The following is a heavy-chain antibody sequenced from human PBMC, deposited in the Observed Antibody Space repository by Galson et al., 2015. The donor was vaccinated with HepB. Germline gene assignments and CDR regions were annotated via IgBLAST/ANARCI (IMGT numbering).Heavy chain of an antibody. Sequence: SVKVSCKASGYTFTTNGISWVRQAPGQGLEWVGWISANSGNTQYAQKLQGRVTLTRDTSTSTAYVELRDLRSDDTAAYYCARDRDYRFDYWGQGTLVTVSS. CDR3: ARDRDYRFDY. CDR1: GYTFTTNG. V-gene: IGHV1-18*04. J-gene: IGHJ4*02. CDR2: ISANSGNT. D-gene: IGHD4/OR15-4a*01.